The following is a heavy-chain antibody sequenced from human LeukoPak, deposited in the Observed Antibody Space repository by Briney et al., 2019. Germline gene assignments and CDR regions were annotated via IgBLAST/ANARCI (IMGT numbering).Heavy chain of an antibody. V-gene: IGHV3-23*01. CDR2: ISGSGGST. Sequence: PGGSLRLSCAASGFTFSSYAMSWVRQAPGKGLEWVSAISGSGGSTYYADSVKGRFTISRDNSKNTLYLQMNSLRAEDTAVYYCAQDPPILEWISTRYFASWGQGTLVTVSS. J-gene: IGHJ4*02. CDR3: AQDPPILEWISTRYFAS. D-gene: IGHD3-3*01. CDR1: GFTFSSYA.